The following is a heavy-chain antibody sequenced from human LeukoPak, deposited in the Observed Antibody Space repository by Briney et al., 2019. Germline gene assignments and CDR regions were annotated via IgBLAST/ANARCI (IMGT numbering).Heavy chain of an antibody. D-gene: IGHD5-18*01. CDR2: ISYDGSNK. J-gene: IGHJ4*02. CDR1: GFTFSSYA. V-gene: IGHV3-30*04. Sequence: GGSLRLSCAASGFTFSSYAMHWVRQAPGKGLEWVAVISYDGSNKYYADSVKGRFTISRDNSKNTLYLQMNSLRAEDTAVYYCARGGYSYGHYWGQGTLVTVSS. CDR3: ARGGYSYGHY.